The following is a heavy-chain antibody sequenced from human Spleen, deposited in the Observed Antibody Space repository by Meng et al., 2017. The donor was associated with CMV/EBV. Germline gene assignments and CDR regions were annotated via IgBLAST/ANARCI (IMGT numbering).Heavy chain of an antibody. CDR1: GFTFSGSV. J-gene: IGHJ3*01. CDR3: TSCSSPTCFNDYVFDV. V-gene: IGHV3-73*01. D-gene: IGHD2-2*01. Sequence: GESLKISCAASGFTFSGSVIHWVRQASGKGLEWVGRIRRKPNNYATTYGASLKGRFTISRDDSKNTAYLQMNSLTTADTAVYYCTSCSSPTCFNDYVFDVWGQGTMVTVSS. CDR2: IRRKPNNYAT.